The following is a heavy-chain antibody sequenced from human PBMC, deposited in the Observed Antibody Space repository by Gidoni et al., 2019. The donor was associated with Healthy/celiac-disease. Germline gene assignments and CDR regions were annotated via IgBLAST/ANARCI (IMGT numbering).Heavy chain of an antibody. Sequence: EVQLVESGGGLVMPGGSLRLPCAASGFTFSNAWIIWVRQAPGKGLEWVGRIKSKTDGGTTDYAAPVKGRFTISRDDSKNTLYLQMNSLKTEDTAVYYCTTEPITMGVRDDRGDFRYWGQGTLVTVSS. CDR1: GFTFSNAW. V-gene: IGHV3-15*01. CDR2: IKSKTDGGTT. J-gene: IGHJ4*02. D-gene: IGHD3-10*01. CDR3: TTEPITMGVRDDRGDFRY.